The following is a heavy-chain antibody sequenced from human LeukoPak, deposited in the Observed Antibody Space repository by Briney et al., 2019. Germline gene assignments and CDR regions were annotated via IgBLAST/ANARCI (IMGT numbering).Heavy chain of an antibody. CDR1: GGTFSSYA. CDR2: IIPIFGTA. J-gene: IGHJ4*02. V-gene: IGHV1-69*13. D-gene: IGHD3-22*01. Sequence: ASVKVSCKASGGTFSSYAISWVRQAPGQGLEWMGGIIPIFGTANYAQKFQGRVTITADESTSTAYMELSSLRSEDTAVYYCARYYYDSSGYYDEDYWGQGTLVTVSS. CDR3: ARYYYDSSGYYDEDY.